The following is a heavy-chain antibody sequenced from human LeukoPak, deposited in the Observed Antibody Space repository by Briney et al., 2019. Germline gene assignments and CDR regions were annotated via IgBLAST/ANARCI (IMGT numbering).Heavy chain of an antibody. CDR2: VNPHSGGT. CDR3: ATLSGVRSD. Sequence: VAAVKVSCKASGYTFTVYYIHWVRQAPGQGLEWMGWVNPHSGGTNYAQKFQGRVTMTSDTSIETAYMELSRLESDDTAVYYCATLSGVRSDWGQGTLV. V-gene: IGHV1-2*02. J-gene: IGHJ4*02. CDR1: GYTFTVYY. D-gene: IGHD3-10*02.